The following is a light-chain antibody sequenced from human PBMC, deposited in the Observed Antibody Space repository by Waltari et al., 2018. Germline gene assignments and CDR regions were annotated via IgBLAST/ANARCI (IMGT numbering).Light chain of an antibody. CDR3: AAWDDSLNAFYV. CDR2: RNH. V-gene: IGLV1-47*01. Sequence: QSVLTQPPSASGTPGQRVTISCSGSSSNIGRNYVYWYQQLPGTAPRLLIYRNHRRPSGVPDRCSGSKSGTSASLAISGLRSEDEADYYCAAWDDSLNAFYVFGIGTKVTVL. CDR1: SSNIGRNY. J-gene: IGLJ1*01.